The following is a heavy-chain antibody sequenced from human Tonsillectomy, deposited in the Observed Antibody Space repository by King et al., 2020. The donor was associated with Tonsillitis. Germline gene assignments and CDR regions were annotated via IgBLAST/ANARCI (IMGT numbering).Heavy chain of an antibody. J-gene: IGHJ4*02. CDR1: GYTFTGYY. Sequence: QLVQSGAEVKKTGASVKVSCKASGYTFTGYYMHWVRQAPGQGLEWMGWINPNSGGTNYAPKFQGRVTMTRDTSISTAYMELSRLRSDDTAVYYCARVKAGYSSGWYIGYWGQGTLVTVSS. D-gene: IGHD6-19*01. V-gene: IGHV1-2*02. CDR2: INPNSGGT. CDR3: ARVKAGYSSGWYIGY.